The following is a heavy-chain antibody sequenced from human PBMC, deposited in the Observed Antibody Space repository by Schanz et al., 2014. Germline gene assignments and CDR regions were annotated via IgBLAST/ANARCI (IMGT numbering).Heavy chain of an antibody. CDR3: ARHGGIPYYPMDV. D-gene: IGHD3-16*01. J-gene: IGHJ6*02. CDR2: ISYSGST. CDR1: GGSISSGGYY. Sequence: QVQLQESGPGLVRPSETLSLTCTVSGGSISSGGYYWDWIRLLPGKGLEWIGYISYSGSTSFNPSLKSRLTMSVDTSKNQFSLRLSSVTAADTAVYYCARHGGIPYYPMDVWGQGTTXTVSS. V-gene: IGHV4-31*03.